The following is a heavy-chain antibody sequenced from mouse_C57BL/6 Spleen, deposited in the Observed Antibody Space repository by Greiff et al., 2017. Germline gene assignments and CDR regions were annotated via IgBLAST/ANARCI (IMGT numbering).Heavy chain of an antibody. D-gene: IGHD2-14*01. J-gene: IGHJ4*01. CDR2: IYPRDGST. CDR1: GYTFTDHT. V-gene: IGHV1-78*01. Sequence: VQLQQSDAELVKPGASVKISCKVSGYTFTDHTIHWMKQRPEQGLEWIGYIYPRDGSTKYNEKFKSKATLTADKSYSTAYMQLNSLTSEDSGVYFCSRSRGNYAMDYWGQGTSVTVSA. CDR3: SRSRGNYAMDY.